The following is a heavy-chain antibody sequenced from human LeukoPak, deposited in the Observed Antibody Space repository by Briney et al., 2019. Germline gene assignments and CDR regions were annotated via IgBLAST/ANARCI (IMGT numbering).Heavy chain of an antibody. J-gene: IGHJ4*02. CDR1: GFTFSSYS. CDR3: ARDLGYSSGWYAAYFDY. CDR2: ISSSSSYI. Sequence: GGSLRLSCAASGFTFSSYSMNWVRPAPGEGLEWVSSISSSSSYIYYADSVKGRFTISRDNAKNSLYLQMNSLRAEDTAVYYCARDLGYSSGWYAAYFDYWGQGTLVTVSS. D-gene: IGHD6-19*01. V-gene: IGHV3-21*01.